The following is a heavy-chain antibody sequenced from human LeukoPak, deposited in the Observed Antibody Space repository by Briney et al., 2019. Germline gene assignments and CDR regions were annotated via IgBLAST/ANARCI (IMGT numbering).Heavy chain of an antibody. V-gene: IGHV3-7*01. D-gene: IGHD2-8*02. J-gene: IGHJ4*02. CDR3: ARAVYWARDY. Sequence: GGSLRLSCAASGFTFSSSWMSWVRQAPGKGLEWVASINEDGSEKNYVDSVKGRFTISRENAKNSLYLQMNSLRAGDTAVYYCARAVYWARDYWGQGTLVTVSS. CDR2: INEDGSEK. CDR1: GFTFSSSW.